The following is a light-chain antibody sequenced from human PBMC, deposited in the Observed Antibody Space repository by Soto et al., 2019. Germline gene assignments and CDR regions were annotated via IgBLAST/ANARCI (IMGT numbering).Light chain of an antibody. CDR3: QQYYSTPT. CDR1: QSVLHSSNNKDY. V-gene: IGKV4-1*01. J-gene: IGKJ1*01. CDR2: WAS. Sequence: DVGRSQSPDSLAVSLGERATINCKSGQSVLHSSNNKDYLAWYQQKPGQPPKLLIYWASTRESGVPDRFSGSGSGTDFTLTISSLQAEDVAVYYCQQYYSTPTFGQGTKVDI.